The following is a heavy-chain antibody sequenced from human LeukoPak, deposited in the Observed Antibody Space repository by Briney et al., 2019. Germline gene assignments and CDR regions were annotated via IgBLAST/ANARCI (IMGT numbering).Heavy chain of an antibody. CDR3: ARVAKYCGGDCYVPDAFDI. J-gene: IGHJ3*02. CDR2: ISYDISNE. V-gene: IGHV3-30*07. Sequence: QPGRSLRLSCAASGFTLRSYAMHWVRQAPGKGLEWLAVISYDISNEDYADSVKGRFTISRDNAKNSLYLQMNSLRAEDTAVYYCARVAKYCGGDCYVPDAFDIWGQGTMVTVSS. CDR1: GFTLRSYA. D-gene: IGHD2-21*02.